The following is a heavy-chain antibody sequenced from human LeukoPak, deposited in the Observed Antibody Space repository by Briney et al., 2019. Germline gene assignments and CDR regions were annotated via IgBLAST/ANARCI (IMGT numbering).Heavy chain of an antibody. V-gene: IGHV1-2*02. Sequence: ASVKVFCKASGYTFTGYYMHWVRQAPGQGLEWMGWINPNSGGTNYAQKFQGRVTMTRDTSISTAYMELSRLRSDDTAVYYCARSIVVVPAAIPDHYMDVWGKGTTVTVSS. CDR1: GYTFTGYY. D-gene: IGHD2-2*01. CDR3: ARSIVVVPAAIPDHYMDV. CDR2: INPNSGGT. J-gene: IGHJ6*03.